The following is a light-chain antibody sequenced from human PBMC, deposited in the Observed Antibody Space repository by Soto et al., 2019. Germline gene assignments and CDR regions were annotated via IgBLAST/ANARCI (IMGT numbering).Light chain of an antibody. CDR2: GAS. Sequence: EIVMTQSPATLSVSPGERATLSCRASQSVGSNLAWYQLKPGQAPRLLIYGASTRATGIPARFSGCGSGTDFTLTISSLQSEVFVIYVWQQYNNWPPDRTFGQGTKVEIK. J-gene: IGKJ1*01. V-gene: IGKV3-15*01. CDR3: QQYNNWPPDRT. CDR1: QSVGSN.